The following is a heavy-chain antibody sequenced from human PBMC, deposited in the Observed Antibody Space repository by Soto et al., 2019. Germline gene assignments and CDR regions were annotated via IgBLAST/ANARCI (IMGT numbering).Heavy chain of an antibody. J-gene: IGHJ3*01. CDR2: INNDGSRT. D-gene: IGHD1-26*01. CDR3: ARGDRGAFDL. V-gene: IGHV3-74*03. CDR1: GFTFSYYW. Sequence: EVQLVESGGGLVQPGESLRLSCAASGFTFSYYWMHWVRHTPGKGLLWVSHINNDGSRTTYADSVKGRFTISRDNARNTVYLKMNSMRDDDTAVYYCARGDRGAFDLWGQGTAVTVSA.